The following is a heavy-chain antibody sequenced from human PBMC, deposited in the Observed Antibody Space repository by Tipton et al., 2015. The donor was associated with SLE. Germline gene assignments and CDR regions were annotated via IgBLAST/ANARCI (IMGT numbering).Heavy chain of an antibody. Sequence: TLSLTCTVSCGSISFDYWGWFRQSAGRGLEWIGSIYSSGDRDYNPSLRSRVTMSIDASQNRVSLRLKSVSAADTAVYYCARGSDGEYVRYFDVWGPGTLVTVSS. CDR1: CGSISFDY. J-gene: IGHJ2*01. V-gene: IGHV4-4*07. D-gene: IGHD4-17*01. CDR3: ARGSDGEYVRYFDV. CDR2: IYSSGDR.